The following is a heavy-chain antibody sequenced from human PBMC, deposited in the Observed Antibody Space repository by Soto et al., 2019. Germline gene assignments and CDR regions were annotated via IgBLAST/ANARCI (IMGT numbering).Heavy chain of an antibody. J-gene: IGHJ3*01. CDR2: IIPMFGIP. CDR3: ARGGTSGWLKGAYDV. CDR1: GGTLNKHA. Sequence: QVQLVQSGAEVKKPGSSVKVSCRASGGTLNKHAITWVRRAPGLGFGWLGGIIPMFGIPNYPQKFQGRVTITADDSTNTSHMELNSLTSDDTAVYYCARGGTSGWLKGAYDVWGQGTMVTVSS. D-gene: IGHD6-19*01. V-gene: IGHV1-69*01.